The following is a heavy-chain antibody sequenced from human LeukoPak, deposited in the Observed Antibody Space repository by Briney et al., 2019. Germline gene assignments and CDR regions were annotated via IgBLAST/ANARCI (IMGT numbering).Heavy chain of an antibody. CDR1: EFTFRNYW. CDR3: AKALADHYGVFDY. Sequence: GGSLRLSCAASEFTFRNYWMSWVRQAPGKGLEWVANINQHGSEKYYVDSVRGRFTISRDNAKNSLSLQMNSLRAEDTAVYYCAKALADHYGVFDYWGQGTLVTVSS. CDR2: INQHGSEK. J-gene: IGHJ4*02. D-gene: IGHD4-17*01. V-gene: IGHV3-7*04.